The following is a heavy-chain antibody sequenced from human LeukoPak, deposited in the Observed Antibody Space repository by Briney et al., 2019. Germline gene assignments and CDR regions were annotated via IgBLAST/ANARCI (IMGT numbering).Heavy chain of an antibody. Sequence: GASVKVSCKASGYTFTGYYMHWVRQAPGQGLEWMGWISAYNGNTNYAQKLQGRVTMTTDTSTSTAYMELRSLRSDDTAVYYCARDKRSIAVAGTSVGFDYWGQGTLVTVSS. CDR1: GYTFTGYY. CDR3: ARDKRSIAVAGTSVGFDY. J-gene: IGHJ4*02. D-gene: IGHD6-19*01. V-gene: IGHV1-18*04. CDR2: ISAYNGNT.